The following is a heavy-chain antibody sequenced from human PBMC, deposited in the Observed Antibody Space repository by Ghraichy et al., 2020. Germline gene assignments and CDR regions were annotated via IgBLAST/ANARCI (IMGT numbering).Heavy chain of an antibody. CDR2: IYHSGST. Sequence: SLNISCAVSGGSISSGGYSWSWIRQPPGKGLEWIGYIYHSGSTYYNPSLKSRVTISVDRSKNQFSLKLSSVTAADTAVYYCASSHYCSGGSCYSAGRAFDIWGQGTMVTVSS. V-gene: IGHV4-30-2*01. CDR1: GGSISSGGYS. J-gene: IGHJ3*02. D-gene: IGHD2-15*01. CDR3: ASSHYCSGGSCYSAGRAFDI.